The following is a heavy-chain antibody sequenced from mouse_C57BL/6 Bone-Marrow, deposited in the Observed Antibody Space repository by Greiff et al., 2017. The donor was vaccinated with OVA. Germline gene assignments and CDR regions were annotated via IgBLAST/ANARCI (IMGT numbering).Heavy chain of an antibody. CDR1: GYTFTSYG. V-gene: IGHV1-81*01. D-gene: IGHD1-1*01. CDR3: ARSRYYGSSPYYFDY. J-gene: IGHJ2*01. CDR2: IYPRSGNT. Sequence: QVQLQQSGAELARPGASVKLSCKASGYTFTSYGISWVKQRTGQGLEWIGEIYPRSGNTYYNEKFKGKATLTADKSSSTAYMELRSLTSEDSAVYFCARSRYYGSSPYYFDYWGQGATLTVSS.